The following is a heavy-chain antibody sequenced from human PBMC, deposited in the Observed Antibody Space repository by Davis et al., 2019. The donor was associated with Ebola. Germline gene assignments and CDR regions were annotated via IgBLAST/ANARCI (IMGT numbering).Heavy chain of an antibody. J-gene: IGHJ4*02. CDR1: GFTFSSYA. D-gene: IGHD6-13*01. CDR2: ISYDGSNK. V-gene: IGHV3-30*04. Sequence: GESLKISCAASGFTFSSYAMHWVRQAPGKGLEWVAVISYDGSNKYYADSVKGRFTISRDNSKNTLYLQMNSLRAEDTAVYYWARDKIAAAGIFDYWGQGTLVTVSS. CDR3: ARDKIAAAGIFDY.